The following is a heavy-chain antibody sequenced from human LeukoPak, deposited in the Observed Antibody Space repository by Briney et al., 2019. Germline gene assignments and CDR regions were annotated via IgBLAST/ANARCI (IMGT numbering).Heavy chain of an antibody. V-gene: IGHV3-7*01. CDR3: ARDVEYCSSTSCPTDY. J-gene: IGHJ4*02. CDR1: GFPFDVYW. Sequence: GGSLTLSCVASGFPFDVYWMSWVRQGPGKGLEWVANIKSDGSEEYYADSVKGRLTVARDNAKNSLYLQMNSLRAEDTAVYYCARDVEYCSSTSCPTDYWGQGTLVTVSS. D-gene: IGHD2-2*01. CDR2: IKSDGSEE.